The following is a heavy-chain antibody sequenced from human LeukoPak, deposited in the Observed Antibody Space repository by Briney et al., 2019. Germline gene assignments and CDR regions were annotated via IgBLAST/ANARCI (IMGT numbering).Heavy chain of an antibody. Sequence: GGSLRLSCAASGFTFSSYWMSWVRQAPGKGLEWVANIKQDGSEKYYVDSVKGRFTISRDNAKNSLYLQMNSLRAEDTAVYYCAAEYCSGGSCYTGHSGHDYWGQGTLVTVSS. D-gene: IGHD2-15*01. J-gene: IGHJ4*02. CDR1: GFTFSSYW. CDR3: AAEYCSGGSCYTGHSGHDY. V-gene: IGHV3-7*01. CDR2: IKQDGSEK.